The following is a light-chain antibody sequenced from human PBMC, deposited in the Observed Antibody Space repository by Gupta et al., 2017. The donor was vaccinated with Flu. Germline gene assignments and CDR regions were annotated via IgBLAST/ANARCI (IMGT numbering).Light chain of an antibody. CDR1: SDVGGYNY. Sequence: SDVGGYNYDSGYQQHPGRAPKLIISDVTKRPSGVPERFSGSKSANTASLTISGLQPVDEADYYCCSYATTYSWVFGGGTKLTVL. J-gene: IGLJ3*02. CDR3: CSYATTYSWV. CDR2: DVT. V-gene: IGLV2-11*03.